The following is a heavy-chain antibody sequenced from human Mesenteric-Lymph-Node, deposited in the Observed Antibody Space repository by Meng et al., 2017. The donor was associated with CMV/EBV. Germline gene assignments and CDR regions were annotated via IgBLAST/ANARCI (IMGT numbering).Heavy chain of an antibody. D-gene: IGHD1-26*01. V-gene: IGHV3-7*03. CDR1: GFTFSSYW. J-gene: IGHJ4*02. Sequence: GESLKISCAASGFTFSSYWMSWVRQAPGKGLEWVANIKQDGSEKYYVDSVKGRFTISRDNAKNSLYLQMNSLRAEDTAVYYCASFDYSGSYNDYWGQGTLVTVSS. CDR2: IKQDGSEK. CDR3: ASFDYSGSYNDY.